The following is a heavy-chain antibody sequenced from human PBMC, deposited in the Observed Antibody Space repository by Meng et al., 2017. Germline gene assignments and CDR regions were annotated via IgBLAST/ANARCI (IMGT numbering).Heavy chain of an antibody. CDR2: INTNTGNP. J-gene: IGHJ5*02. Sequence: QVAPLQFGFDLKEPGASRKVSCKGSGYTFNIFAMKWVRQAPGQGLEWMGWINTNTGNPTYAQGFTGRFVFSLDTSVSTAYLQISSLKAEDTAVYYCARLVAGTFGQLFDPWGQGTLVTVSS. V-gene: IGHV7-4-1*02. D-gene: IGHD2-15*01. CDR1: GYTFNIFA. CDR3: ARLVAGTFGQLFDP.